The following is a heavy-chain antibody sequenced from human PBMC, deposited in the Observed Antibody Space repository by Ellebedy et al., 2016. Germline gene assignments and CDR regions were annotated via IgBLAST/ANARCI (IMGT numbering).Heavy chain of an antibody. CDR1: GFCLSTFT. Sequence: GGSLRLXXSASGFCLSTFTVQWVRQAPGKGLEWVSSISSTGNFLDYADSVKGRFTISKDNANNSLYLQMSSLRAEDTAVYYCTKVGNGWSSDYWGQGTLVTVSS. CDR3: TKVGNGWSSDY. D-gene: IGHD2-8*01. J-gene: IGHJ4*02. V-gene: IGHV3-21*01. CDR2: ISSTGNFL.